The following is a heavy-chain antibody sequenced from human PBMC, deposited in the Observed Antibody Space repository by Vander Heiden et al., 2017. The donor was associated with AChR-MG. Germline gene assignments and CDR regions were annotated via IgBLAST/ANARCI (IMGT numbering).Heavy chain of an antibody. CDR3: AREIVVVPAAPNWFDP. CDR1: GGSFSGYY. Sequence: QVQLQQWGAGLLKPSETLSLTCAVYGGSFSGYYWSWIRQPPGKGLEWIGEINHSGSTNYNPSLKSRVTISVDTSKNQFSLKLSSVTAADTAVYYCAREIVVVPAAPNWFDPWGQGTLVTVSS. V-gene: IGHV4-34*01. D-gene: IGHD2-2*01. J-gene: IGHJ5*02. CDR2: INHSGST.